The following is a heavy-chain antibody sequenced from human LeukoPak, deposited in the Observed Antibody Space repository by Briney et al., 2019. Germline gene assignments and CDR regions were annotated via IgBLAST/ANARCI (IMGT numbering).Heavy chain of an antibody. CDR1: GFTVSSNY. CDR3: ATTLPSTSHFDY. V-gene: IGHV3-23*01. Sequence: GGSLRLSCAASGFTVSSNYMSWVRQAPGKGLEWISGISGSGDSPYYADSVKGRFTISRDNSKNTLYLRMNSLRAEDTAVYYCATTLPSTSHFDYWGQGTLVTVSS. J-gene: IGHJ4*02. CDR2: ISGSGDSP. D-gene: IGHD2-2*01.